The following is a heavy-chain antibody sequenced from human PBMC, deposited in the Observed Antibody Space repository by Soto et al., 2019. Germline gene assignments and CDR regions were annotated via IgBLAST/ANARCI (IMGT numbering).Heavy chain of an antibody. CDR2: INHSGTT. CDR3: AREFAYCSGGSCYWYGMDV. J-gene: IGHJ6*02. Sequence: PSETLSLTCAVYGGSFSGYYWTWIRQPPGKGLEWIGEINHSGTTNYKPSLRSRVTISVDTSKNQLSLKVSSVTAADTAVYYCAREFAYCSGGSCYWYGMDVWGQGTTVTVSS. D-gene: IGHD2-15*01. CDR1: GGSFSGYY. V-gene: IGHV4-34*01.